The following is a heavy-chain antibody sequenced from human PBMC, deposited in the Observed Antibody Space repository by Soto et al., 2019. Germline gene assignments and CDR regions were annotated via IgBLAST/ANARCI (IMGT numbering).Heavy chain of an antibody. J-gene: IGHJ3*02. CDR1: GFTFSSYS. CDR2: ISSSSSTM. Sequence: HPGGSLRLSCAASGFTFSSYSMNWVRQAPGKGLEWVSYISSSSSTMYYADSVKGRFTISRDNAKNSLYLQMNSLRDEDTAVYYCARVGAIAARHHRAFDIWGQGTMVTVSS. CDR3: ARVGAIAARHHRAFDI. V-gene: IGHV3-48*02. D-gene: IGHD6-6*01.